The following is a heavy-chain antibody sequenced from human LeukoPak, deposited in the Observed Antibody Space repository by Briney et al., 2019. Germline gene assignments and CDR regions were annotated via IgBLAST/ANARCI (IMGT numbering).Heavy chain of an antibody. CDR3: ARAGMLYYYYYMDV. J-gene: IGHJ6*03. CDR2: INWNGGST. Sequence: PGGSLRLSCAASGFTFDDYGMSWVRQAPGKGLEWVSDINWNGGSTGYADSVKGRFTISRDNAKNSLYLQMNSLRAEDTALYYCARAGMLYYYYYMDVWGKGTAVTVSS. V-gene: IGHV3-20*04. CDR1: GFTFDDYG. D-gene: IGHD3-10*01.